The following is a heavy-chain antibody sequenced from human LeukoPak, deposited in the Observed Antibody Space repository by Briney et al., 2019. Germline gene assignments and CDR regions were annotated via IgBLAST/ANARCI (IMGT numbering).Heavy chain of an antibody. CDR1: GGTFSSYA. J-gene: IGHJ6*03. CDR3: ARGSRSGSYGSYFYMDV. Sequence: GASVKVSCKASGGTFSSYAISWVRQAPGQGLEWMGGVIPIFGTGNYAQKFQGRVTITTDEPTSTAYMDLSSLRSDGTAVYYCARGSRSGSYGSYFYMDVWGKGTTVTVSS. D-gene: IGHD1-26*01. V-gene: IGHV1-69*05. CDR2: VIPIFGTG.